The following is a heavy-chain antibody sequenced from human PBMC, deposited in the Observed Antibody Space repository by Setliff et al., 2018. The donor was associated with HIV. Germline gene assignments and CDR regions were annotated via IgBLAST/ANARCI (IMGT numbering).Heavy chain of an antibody. CDR2: FDPELGET. V-gene: IGHV1-24*01. D-gene: IGHD1-26*01. Sequence: ASVKVSCKVSGYTLTKLSMHWVRQAPEKGLEWMGGFDPELGETFFAQNFRGRLTMTQDTSTDTAYMELTSLRSDDTAMYYCATDNREGVGTPYYFDYWGQGTQVT. CDR1: GYTLTKLS. CDR3: ATDNREGVGTPYYFDY. J-gene: IGHJ4*02.